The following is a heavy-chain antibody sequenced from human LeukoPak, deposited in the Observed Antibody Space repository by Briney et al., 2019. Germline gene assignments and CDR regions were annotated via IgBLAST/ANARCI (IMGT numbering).Heavy chain of an antibody. Sequence: GGSLRLSCAASGFTFSSYAMRWVRQAPGKGLEWVAVISYDGSNKYYADSVKGRFTISRDNSKNTLYLQMNSLRAEDTAVYYCARDGYNGKEFDYWGQGTLVTVSS. D-gene: IGHD5-24*01. CDR1: GFTFSSYA. CDR3: ARDGYNGKEFDY. CDR2: ISYDGSNK. V-gene: IGHV3-30-3*01. J-gene: IGHJ4*02.